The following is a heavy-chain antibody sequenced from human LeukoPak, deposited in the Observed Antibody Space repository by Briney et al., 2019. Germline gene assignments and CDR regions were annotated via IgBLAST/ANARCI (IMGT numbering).Heavy chain of an antibody. CDR1: GFTFSSYS. CDR3: ALLRSDYYDSSGQFDY. Sequence: GGSLRLSCAAAGFTFSSYSMNWVRQAPGKGLEWVSYISSSSSTIYYVDSVEGRFTISRDNAKNSLYLQMNSLRAEDTAVYYCALLRSDYYDSSGQFDYWGQGTLVTVSS. D-gene: IGHD3-22*01. V-gene: IGHV3-48*04. J-gene: IGHJ4*02. CDR2: ISSSSSTI.